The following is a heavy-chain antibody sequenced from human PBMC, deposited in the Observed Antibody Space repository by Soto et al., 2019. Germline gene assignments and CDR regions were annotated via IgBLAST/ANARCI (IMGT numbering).Heavy chain of an antibody. D-gene: IGHD3-10*01. CDR3: AREFSALREITMVRGAEYYFDY. J-gene: IGHJ4*02. CDR2: INHSGST. V-gene: IGHV4-34*01. Sequence: SETLSLTCAVYGGSFSGYYWSWIRQPPGKGLEWIGEINHSGSTNYNPSLKSRVTISVDTSKNQFSLKLSSVTAADTAVYYCAREFSALREITMVRGAEYYFDYWGQGTLVTVSS. CDR1: GGSFSGYY.